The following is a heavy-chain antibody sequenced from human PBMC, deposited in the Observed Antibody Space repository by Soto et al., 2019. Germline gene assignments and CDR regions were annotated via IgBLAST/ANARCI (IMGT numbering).Heavy chain of an antibody. V-gene: IGHV4-61*08. CDR3: ATHRYSSGWYYFDY. J-gene: IGHJ4*02. CDR2: VYDSGST. Sequence: PSETLSLTCTVSGGSISSGGYYWSWIRQPPGKGLEWIGYVYDSGSTTYSPSLKSRVTISVDTSKHQFSLKLSSVTAADTAVYYCATHRYSSGWYYFDYWGQGTLVTVSS. CDR1: GGSISSGGYY. D-gene: IGHD6-19*01.